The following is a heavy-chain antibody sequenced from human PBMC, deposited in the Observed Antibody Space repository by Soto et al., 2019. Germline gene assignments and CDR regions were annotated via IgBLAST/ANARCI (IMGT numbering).Heavy chain of an antibody. V-gene: IGHV4-39*01. J-gene: IGHJ4*02. CDR3: ASSWGGREYSSSSWFDY. CDR1: GGSISSSSYY. D-gene: IGHD6-6*01. CDR2: IYYSGST. Sequence: QLQLQESGPGLVKPSETLSLTCTVSGGSISSSSYYWGWIRQPPGKGLEWIGSIYYSGSTYYNPSLKSRVTISVDTSKIQFSLKLSSVTAADTAVYYCASSWGGREYSSSSWFDYWGQGTLVTVSS.